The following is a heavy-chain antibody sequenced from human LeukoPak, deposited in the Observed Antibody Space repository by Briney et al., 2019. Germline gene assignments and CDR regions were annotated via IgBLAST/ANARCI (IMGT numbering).Heavy chain of an antibody. CDR2: ISGSGGST. D-gene: IGHD1-1*01. V-gene: IGHV3-23*01. CDR3: ATASGAFDI. J-gene: IGHJ3*02. Sequence: GGSLRLSCAASGFTFSSYAMSWVRQAPGKGLEWVSAISGSGGSTYYADSVKGRFTISRENAKNSLSLQMNSLRAEDTAVYYCATASGAFDIWGQGTMVTVSS. CDR1: GFTFSSYA.